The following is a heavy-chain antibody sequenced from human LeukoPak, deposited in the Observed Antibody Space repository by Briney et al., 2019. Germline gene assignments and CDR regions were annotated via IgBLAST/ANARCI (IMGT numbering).Heavy chain of an antibody. CDR1: GGSISSYY. Sequence: SETLSLTCTVSGGSISSYYWSWIRQPPGKGLEWIGYIYYSGSTNYNPSLKSRVTISVDTSKNQFSLKLSSVTAADTAVYYCARDREGYCGGDCWYNRFDPWGQGTLVTVSS. D-gene: IGHD2-21*01. V-gene: IGHV4-59*01. CDR2: IYYSGST. CDR3: ARDREGYCGGDCWYNRFDP. J-gene: IGHJ5*02.